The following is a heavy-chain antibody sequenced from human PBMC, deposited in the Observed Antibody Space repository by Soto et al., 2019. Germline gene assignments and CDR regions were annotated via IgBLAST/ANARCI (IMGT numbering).Heavy chain of an antibody. D-gene: IGHD6-19*01. J-gene: IGHJ4*02. Sequence: ASVKVSCKASRYTFTRYPMHWVRQAPGQRLEWMGWISAGNGDTEYSQNFQGRVTITRDTSASTAYMELTNLRSDDTAVYYCASRPGSERCLVFDYWGQGPLGTVGS. CDR1: RYTFTRYP. CDR2: ISAGNGDT. V-gene: IGHV1-3*01. CDR3: ASRPGSERCLVFDY.